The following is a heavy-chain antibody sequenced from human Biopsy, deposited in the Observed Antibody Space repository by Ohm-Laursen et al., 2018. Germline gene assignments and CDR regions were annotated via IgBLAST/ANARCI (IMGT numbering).Heavy chain of an antibody. CDR3: ARVPAYPSIDGYYGLDL. CDR2: INPNSGNA. J-gene: IGHJ6*02. Sequence: GASVKVSCKASGYTFTSYDINWVRQATGQGLEWMGWINPNSGNANYAQSFQGRLTVTRDTSISTAYMELTSLTFDDTAIYYCARVPAYPSIDGYYGLDLWGQGTTVIVSS. D-gene: IGHD3-9*01. V-gene: IGHV1-8*01. CDR1: GYTFTSYD.